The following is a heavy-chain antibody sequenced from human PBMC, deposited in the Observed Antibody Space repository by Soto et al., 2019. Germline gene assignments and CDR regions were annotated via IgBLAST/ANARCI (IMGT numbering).Heavy chain of an antibody. CDR1: GFTFNNYI. CDR3: ACDPPGGNSNAFDI. V-gene: IGHV3-23*01. CDR2: ISGSGGST. J-gene: IGHJ3*02. D-gene: IGHD2-21*02. Sequence: PGGSLRLSCAASGFTFNNYIMSWVRQAPGTGLEWVSAISGSGGSTYYADSVKGRFTISRDNSKNTLYLQMNSLRAEDTAVYYCACDPPGGNSNAFDIWGQGTMVTVSS.